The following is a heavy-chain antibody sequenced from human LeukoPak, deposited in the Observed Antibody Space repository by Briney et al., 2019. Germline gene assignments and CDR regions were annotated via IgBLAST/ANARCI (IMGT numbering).Heavy chain of an antibody. Sequence: ASVKVSCKASGYTFTGYYMHWVRQAPGQGLEWMGWINPNSGGTNYAQKFQGRITTTRDTSISTAYMELSRLRSDDTAVYYCAREVGSGWYLLLYWGQGTLVTVSS. CDR1: GYTFTGYY. V-gene: IGHV1-2*02. CDR2: INPNSGGT. D-gene: IGHD6-19*01. J-gene: IGHJ4*02. CDR3: AREVGSGWYLLLY.